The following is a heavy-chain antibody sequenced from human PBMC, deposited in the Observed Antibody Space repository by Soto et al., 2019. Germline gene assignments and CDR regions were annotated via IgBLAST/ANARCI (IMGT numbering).Heavy chain of an antibody. Sequence: GESLKISCKGSGYSFTSYWIGWVRQMPGKGLEWMGIIYPGDSDTRYSPSFQGQVTISADKSISTAYLQWSSLKASDTAMYYYARHLSRRQYSYGHSPYDYSGMDVWGQGTTVTVSS. CDR1: GYSFTSYW. V-gene: IGHV5-51*01. J-gene: IGHJ6*02. CDR3: ARHLSRRQYSYGHSPYDYSGMDV. D-gene: IGHD5-18*01. CDR2: IYPGDSDT.